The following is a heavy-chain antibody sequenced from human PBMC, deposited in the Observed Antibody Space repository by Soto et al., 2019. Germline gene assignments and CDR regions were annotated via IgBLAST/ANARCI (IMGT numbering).Heavy chain of an antibody. V-gene: IGHV1-18*01. D-gene: IGHD3-22*01. CDR2: ISTYNGDT. CDR1: GYTFTSYG. Sequence: ASVKVSCKAAGYTFTSYGFSWVRQAPGQGLEWMGWISTYNGDTHYAQNLQGRVTMTTDTSTSTAYMELRSLRSDDTAVYYCAGSKVKAAPGPPFDYWGQGTLVTVSS. CDR3: AGSKVKAAPGPPFDY. J-gene: IGHJ4*02.